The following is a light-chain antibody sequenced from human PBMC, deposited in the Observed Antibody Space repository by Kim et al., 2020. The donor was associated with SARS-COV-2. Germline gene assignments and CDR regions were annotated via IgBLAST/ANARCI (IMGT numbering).Light chain of an antibody. J-gene: IGKJ1*01. Sequence: EVVLTQSPSTLSLSPGDSATLSCRASQSLGNNYLAWYQQRPGQAPRLLIYGASNRATGIPGRFSGSGSGTDFTLTISRLEPEDFVVYFCQQFHVLPWTFGRGTKVDIK. CDR3: QQFHVLPWT. CDR2: GAS. CDR1: QSLGNNY. V-gene: IGKV3-20*01.